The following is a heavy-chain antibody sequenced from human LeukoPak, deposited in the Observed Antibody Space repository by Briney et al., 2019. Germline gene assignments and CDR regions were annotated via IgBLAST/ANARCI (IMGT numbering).Heavy chain of an antibody. CDR2: INWNGGST. V-gene: IGHV3-20*04. Sequence: GGSLRLSCAASGFTFDDYGMSWVRQAPGKGLEWVSGINWNGGSTGYADSVKGRFTISRDNAKNSLYLQMNSLRAEDTAVYYCAKKADDILTGDWGQGTLVTVSS. J-gene: IGHJ4*02. D-gene: IGHD3-9*01. CDR1: GFTFDDYG. CDR3: AKKADDILTGD.